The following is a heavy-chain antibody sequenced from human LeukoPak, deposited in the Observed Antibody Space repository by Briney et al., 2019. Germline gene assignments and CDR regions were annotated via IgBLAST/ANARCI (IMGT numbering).Heavy chain of an antibody. D-gene: IGHD1-26*01. V-gene: IGHV3-9*03. Sequence: PGGSLRLSCAAFGLTFDDYAMHWVRQAPGRGLEWVSGISWNSGSIGYVDSVKGRFTISRDNAKNSLYLQMNSLRAEDMALYYCAKDINPGEVLHVFDYWGQGTLVTVSS. CDR3: AKDINPGEVLHVFDY. CDR1: GLTFDDYA. CDR2: ISWNSGSI. J-gene: IGHJ4*02.